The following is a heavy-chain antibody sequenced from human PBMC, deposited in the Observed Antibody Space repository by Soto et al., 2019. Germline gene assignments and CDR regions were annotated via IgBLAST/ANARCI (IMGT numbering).Heavy chain of an antibody. CDR3: ARAWFGDFYYYFDY. V-gene: IGHV1-18*01. CDR1: GYTFTNYA. D-gene: IGHD3-10*01. Sequence: QVQLVQSGAEVKKPGASVKVSCKSSGYTFTNYAISWVRQAPGQGLEWMGWISAYNGKTNYAQKLQGMVTMTTDTSTSSASMELRSLRSDDTAVYSCARAWFGDFYYYFDYGGQGTLFTFAS. CDR2: ISAYNGKT. J-gene: IGHJ4*02.